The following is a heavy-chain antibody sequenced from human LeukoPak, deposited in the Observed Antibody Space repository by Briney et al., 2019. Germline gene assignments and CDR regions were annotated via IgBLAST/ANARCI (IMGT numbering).Heavy chain of an antibody. CDR1: GGSFSGYY. J-gene: IGHJ4*02. CDR3: ARGSRYSSGWRN. V-gene: IGHV4-34*01. Sequence: SETLSLTCAVYGGSFSGYYWSWIRQPPGKGLEWIGEINHSRSTNYSPSLKSRVTISVDTSKNQFSLKLSSVTAADTAVYYCARGSRYSSGWRNWGQGTLVTVSS. D-gene: IGHD6-19*01. CDR2: INHSRST.